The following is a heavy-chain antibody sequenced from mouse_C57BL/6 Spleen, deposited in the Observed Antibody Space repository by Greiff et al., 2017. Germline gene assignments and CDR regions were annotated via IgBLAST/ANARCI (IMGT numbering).Heavy chain of an antibody. CDR2: ISPGSGST. Sequence: QVQLQQPGAELVKPGASVKMSCKASGYTFTSYWITWVKQRPGQGLEWIGDISPGSGSTNYNEKFKSKATLTVDTSSSTAYMQLSSLTSEDSAVYYCARAYYYGSSYWFAYWGQGTLVTVSA. V-gene: IGHV1-55*01. CDR1: GYTFTSYW. D-gene: IGHD1-1*01. J-gene: IGHJ3*01. CDR3: ARAYYYGSSYWFAY.